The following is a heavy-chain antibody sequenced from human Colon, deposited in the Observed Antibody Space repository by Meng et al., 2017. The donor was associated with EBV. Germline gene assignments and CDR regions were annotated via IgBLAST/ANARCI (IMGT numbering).Heavy chain of an antibody. CDR1: GGSISSMGYY. CDR3: ARRRGGSGRDC. V-gene: IGHV4-39*01. J-gene: IGHJ4*02. CDR2: IYHSGST. D-gene: IGHD3-10*01. Sequence: LQLQDSGPGRVKPSEPRSLTCTGSGGSISSMGYYGDWVRQPPGKGLEWIGAIYHSGSTPYNPSLQSRVTMFVDTSKNQFSLMLTSVTATDTAVYYCARRRGGSGRDCWGQGTLVTVSS.